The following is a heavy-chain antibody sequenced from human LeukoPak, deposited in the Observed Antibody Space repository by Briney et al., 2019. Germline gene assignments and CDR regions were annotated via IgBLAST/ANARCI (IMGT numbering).Heavy chain of an antibody. D-gene: IGHD3-10*01. CDR2: IRYDGSNK. V-gene: IGHV3-30*02. CDR1: GFTFSSYG. CDR3: AKDRGHYGSGSFLFDY. Sequence: GGSLRLSCAASGFTFSSYGMHWVRQAPGKGLEWVAFIRYDGSNKYYADSVKGRFTTSRDNSKNTLYLQMNSLRAEDTAVYYCAKDRGHYGSGSFLFDYWGQGTLVTVSS. J-gene: IGHJ4*02.